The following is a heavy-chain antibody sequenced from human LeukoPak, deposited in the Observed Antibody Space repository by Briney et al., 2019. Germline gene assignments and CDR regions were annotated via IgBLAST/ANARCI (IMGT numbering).Heavy chain of an antibody. CDR1: GYTFTGYY. V-gene: IGHV1-2*02. Sequence: PLASVKVSCKASGYTFTGYYMHWVRQAPGQGLEWMGWINPNSGGTNYAQKFQGRVTMTRDTSISTAYMELSSLRSEDTAVYYCASEKSGWSPAVYWGQGTLVTVSS. CDR2: INPNSGGT. D-gene: IGHD6-19*01. J-gene: IGHJ4*02. CDR3: ASEKSGWSPAVY.